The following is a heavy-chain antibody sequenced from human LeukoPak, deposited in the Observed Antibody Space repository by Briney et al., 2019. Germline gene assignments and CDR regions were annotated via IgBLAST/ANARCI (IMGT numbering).Heavy chain of an antibody. J-gene: IGHJ5*02. Sequence: KPGESLKISCKGSGYSFSNYWIGWVRQMPGKGLEWTGIIYPGDSDTRYSPSFQGQVTISADKSTNTAYLQWSSLKASDTAMYYCARQLDCSGGSCYSPNWFDPWGQGTLVIVSS. CDR3: ARQLDCSGGSCYSPNWFDP. V-gene: IGHV5-51*01. CDR1: GYSFSNYW. CDR2: IYPGDSDT. D-gene: IGHD2-15*01.